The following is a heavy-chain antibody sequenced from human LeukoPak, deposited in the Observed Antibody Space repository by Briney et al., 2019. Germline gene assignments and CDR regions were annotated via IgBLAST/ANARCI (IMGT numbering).Heavy chain of an antibody. CDR2: IIPIFGTA. CDR1: GGTFSSYA. Sequence: ASVKVSCKASGGTFSSYAISRVRQAPGQGLEWMGRIIPIFGTANYAQKFQGRVTITTDESTSTAYMELSSLRSEDTAVYYCAREGSSGYYFDYWGQGTLVTVSS. V-gene: IGHV1-69*05. J-gene: IGHJ4*02. D-gene: IGHD3-22*01. CDR3: AREGSSGYYFDY.